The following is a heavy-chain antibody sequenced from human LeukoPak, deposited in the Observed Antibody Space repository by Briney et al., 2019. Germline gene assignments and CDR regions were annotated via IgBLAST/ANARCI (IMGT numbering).Heavy chain of an antibody. CDR2: IMPIFGTA. V-gene: IGHV1-69*06. D-gene: IGHD6-19*01. Sequence: SVKVSCKASGGTFSSYAISWVRQAPGQGLEWMGGIMPIFGTANYAQKFQGRVTITADKSTSTAYMELSSLRSEDTAVYYCARDPYSSGREIVRLPDYWGQGTLVTVPS. CDR1: GGTFSSYA. CDR3: ARDPYSSGREIVRLPDY. J-gene: IGHJ4*02.